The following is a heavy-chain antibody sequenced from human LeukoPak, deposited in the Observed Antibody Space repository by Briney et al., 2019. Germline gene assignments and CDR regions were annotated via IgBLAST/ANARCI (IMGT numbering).Heavy chain of an antibody. CDR1: GFTFSSYA. CDR3: ARGRGSLPTKNVDTAMVTGYFDY. CDR2: ISYEGSNK. Sequence: GGSLRLSCAASGFTFSSYAMHWVRQAPGKGLEWVAVISYEGSNKYYADSVKGRFTISRDNSKNTLYLQMNSLRAEDTAVYYCARGRGSLPTKNVDTAMVTGYFDYWGQGTLVTVSS. D-gene: IGHD5-18*01. V-gene: IGHV3-30-3*01. J-gene: IGHJ4*02.